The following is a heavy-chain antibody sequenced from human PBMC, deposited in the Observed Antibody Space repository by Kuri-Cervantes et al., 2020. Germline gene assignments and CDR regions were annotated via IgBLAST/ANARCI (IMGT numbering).Heavy chain of an antibody. D-gene: IGHD6-25*01. CDR2: INPNSGGT. Sequence: ASVKVSCKASGYTFTGYYMHWVRQAPGQGLEWMGWINPNSGGTNYAQKFQGRVTMTRDTSISTAYMELSRLRSDDTAVYYRARGPIATAGAFDPWGQGTLVTVSS. CDR1: GYTFTGYY. CDR3: ARGPIATAGAFDP. J-gene: IGHJ5*02. V-gene: IGHV1-2*02.